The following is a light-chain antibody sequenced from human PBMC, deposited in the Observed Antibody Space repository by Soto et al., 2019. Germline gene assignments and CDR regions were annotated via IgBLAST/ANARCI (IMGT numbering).Light chain of an antibody. CDR3: CSYADTYTLV. CDR2: DVT. J-gene: IGLJ2*01. CDR1: SSDVGGYNY. Sequence: QSALTQPPSASGSPGQSVTISCTGTSSDVGGYNYVSWYQHHPGTAPKLMIYDVTKRPSGVPDRFSGSKSGNTASLTISGPQADDEANYYCCSYADTYTLVFGGGTKLTVL. V-gene: IGLV2-11*01.